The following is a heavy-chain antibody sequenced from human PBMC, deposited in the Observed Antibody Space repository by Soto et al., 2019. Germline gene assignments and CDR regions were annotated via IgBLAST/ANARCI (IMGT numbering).Heavy chain of an antibody. D-gene: IGHD2-2*01. Sequence: ASVKVSCKVSGYTLTELSMHWVRQAPGKGHEWMGGFDPEDGETIYAQKFQGRVTMTEDTSTDTAYMELSSLRSEDTAVYYCVTDYCSSTSCYGSGGAFDIWGQGTMVTVSS. V-gene: IGHV1-24*01. CDR1: GYTLTELS. CDR3: VTDYCSSTSCYGSGGAFDI. J-gene: IGHJ3*02. CDR2: FDPEDGET.